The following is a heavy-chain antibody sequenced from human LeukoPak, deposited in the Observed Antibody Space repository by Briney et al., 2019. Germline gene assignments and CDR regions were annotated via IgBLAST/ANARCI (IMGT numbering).Heavy chain of an antibody. CDR1: GGSISSSSYY. CDR3: ARGCMITFGGVIVFDWFDP. Sequence: SETLSLTCTVSGGSISSSSYYWGWIRQPPGKGLEWIGSIYYSGSTYYNPSLKSRVTISVDTSKNQFSLKLSSVTAADTAVYYCARGCMITFGGVIVFDWFDPWGQGTLVTVSS. V-gene: IGHV4-39*07. J-gene: IGHJ5*02. CDR2: IYYSGST. D-gene: IGHD3-16*02.